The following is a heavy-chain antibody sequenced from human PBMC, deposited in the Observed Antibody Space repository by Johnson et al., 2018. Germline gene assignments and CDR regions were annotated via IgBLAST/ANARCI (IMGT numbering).Heavy chain of an antibody. Sequence: QVQLVESGAEVKKPGSSVKVSCKASGGTFSSYTISWVRQAPGQGLEWMGRIIHILGIANYAQKFQGRVTIIADKSTSTAYKARSGLRSEDTAVYYCARDFGHSGSPFQHWGQGTLVTVSS. D-gene: IGHD1-26*01. CDR1: GGTFSSYT. J-gene: IGHJ1*01. CDR2: IIHILGIA. V-gene: IGHV1-69*09. CDR3: ARDFGHSGSPFQH.